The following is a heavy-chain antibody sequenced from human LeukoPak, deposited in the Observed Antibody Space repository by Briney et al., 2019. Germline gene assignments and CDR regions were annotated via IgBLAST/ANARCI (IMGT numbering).Heavy chain of an antibody. CDR2: IYSDGTT. D-gene: IGHD4-17*01. CDR3: ARDFGDSERGFDY. J-gene: IGHJ4*02. V-gene: IGHV3-53*01. CDR1: GFTFSDYY. Sequence: GGSLRLSCAASGFTFSDYYMSWVRQAPGKGLEWVSIIYSDGTTYYADSVKGRFTISKDNSKNTLYLQMNSLRGEDTAIYYCARDFGDSERGFDYWGQGTPVTVSS.